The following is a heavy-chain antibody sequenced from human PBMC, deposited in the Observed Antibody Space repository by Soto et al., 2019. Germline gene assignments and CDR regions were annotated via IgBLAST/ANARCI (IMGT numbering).Heavy chain of an antibody. CDR2: IWYDGSNK. J-gene: IGHJ4*02. CDR1: GFPFSSYG. V-gene: IGHV3-33*01. CDR3: ASSIN. Sequence: GGSLRLSCAASGFPFSSYGMHWVRQAPGKGLDWVAVIWYDGSNKDYADSVKGRFTISRDNSKNTLYLQMNNLRADDTAVYYCASSINWGQGXLVTVYS.